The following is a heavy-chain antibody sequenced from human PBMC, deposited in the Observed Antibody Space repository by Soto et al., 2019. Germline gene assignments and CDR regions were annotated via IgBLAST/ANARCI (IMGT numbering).Heavy chain of an antibody. Sequence: GSLRLSCEASGFNFRDFWMHWVRQPPGKGPEWVSNIPSDGRDVSYADSVRGRFTISRDDARNTLYLQMSDLRVEDTAIYYCTRDDSGLGIDYWGQGTQVTVSS. J-gene: IGHJ4*02. D-gene: IGHD1-26*01. CDR1: GFNFRDFW. V-gene: IGHV3-74*01. CDR2: IPSDGRDV. CDR3: TRDDSGLGIDY.